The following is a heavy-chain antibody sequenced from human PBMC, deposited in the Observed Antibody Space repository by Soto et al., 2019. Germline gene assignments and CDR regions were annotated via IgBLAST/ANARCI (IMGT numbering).Heavy chain of an antibody. CDR1: GFTFSSYW. CDR3: ARRRGSSGWKTNFDF. V-gene: IGHV3-74*01. J-gene: IGHJ4*02. Sequence: GGSLRLSCAASGFTFSSYWMHWVRQDPGKGLVWVSRIYNDGSSTSYADSVKGRFTISRDNAKNTLYLQMNSLRAEDTAVYYCARRRGSSGWKTNFDFWGQGTLVTVSS. D-gene: IGHD6-19*01. CDR2: IYNDGSST.